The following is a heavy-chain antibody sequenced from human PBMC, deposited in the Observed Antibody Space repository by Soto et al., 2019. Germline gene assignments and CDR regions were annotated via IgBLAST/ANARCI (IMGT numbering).Heavy chain of an antibody. Sequence: SETLSLTYAVYGGSFSGYYRSWIRQPPGKGLEWIGEINHSGSTNYNPSLKSRVTISVDTSKNQFSLKLSSVTAADTAVYYCARFGYGPRLYGMDVWGQGTTVTVSS. D-gene: IGHD5-18*01. CDR1: GGSFSGYY. J-gene: IGHJ6*02. CDR2: INHSGST. CDR3: ARFGYGPRLYGMDV. V-gene: IGHV4-34*01.